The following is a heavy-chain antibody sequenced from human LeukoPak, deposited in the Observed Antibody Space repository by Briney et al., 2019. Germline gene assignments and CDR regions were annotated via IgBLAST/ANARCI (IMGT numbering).Heavy chain of an antibody. CDR3: ARVAHNYDLLTGYYPYLDYFDF. D-gene: IGHD3-9*01. CDR2: INPNSGGT. CDR1: GYTFSGYY. J-gene: IGHJ4*02. Sequence: ASVKVSCKASGYTFSGYYMHWVRQAPGQGLEWMGWINPNSGGTYYAQKFQGRVTMTRDTSISTAYMELSRLRSGDTAVFYCARVAHNYDLLTGYYPYLDYFDFWGQGTLVTVSS. V-gene: IGHV1-2*02.